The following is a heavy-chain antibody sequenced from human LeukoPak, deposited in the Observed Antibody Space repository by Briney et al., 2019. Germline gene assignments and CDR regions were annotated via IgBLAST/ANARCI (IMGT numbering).Heavy chain of an antibody. J-gene: IGHJ4*02. CDR2: ISAYNGDT. V-gene: IGHV1-18*01. CDR3: ARDHSSSCQLLDY. Sequence: ASVKVSCKASGYTFTTYGVTWVRQAPRQGLEWMGWISAYNGDTNYAQKFQDRMTMTTDTSTNTAYMELRSLRSDDTAVYYCARDHSSSCQLLDYWGQGTLVTVSS. CDR1: GYTFTTYG. D-gene: IGHD2-2*01.